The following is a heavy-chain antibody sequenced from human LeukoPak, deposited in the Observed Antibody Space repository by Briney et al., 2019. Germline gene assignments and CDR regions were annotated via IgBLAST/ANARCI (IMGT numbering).Heavy chain of an antibody. V-gene: IGHV4-34*01. D-gene: IGHD3-22*01. J-gene: IGHJ4*02. CDR2: INHSGST. Sequence: SETLSLTCAVYGGSFSDYYWSWIRQPPGKGLEWIGEINHSGSTTYNPSLKSRVTISVDTSKNQFSLKLSSVTAADTAVYYCARGRIYDSSGYFCTFDYWGQGTLVTVSS. CDR3: ARGRIYDSSGYFCTFDY. CDR1: GGSFSDYY.